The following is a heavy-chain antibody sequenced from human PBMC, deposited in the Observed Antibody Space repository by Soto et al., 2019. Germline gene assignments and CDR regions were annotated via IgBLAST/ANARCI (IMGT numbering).Heavy chain of an antibody. Sequence: QVKLVQSGAEVRKPGASVKVSCKASGYTFFNYGITWVRQAPGQGLEWMGWVSGYNGHTNYAQKFEGTVTRTRDISTTTAYMELRNLRSDDTAVYYCARLVGPTSSDNWFDPWGQGTLVTVSS. D-gene: IGHD1-26*01. CDR1: GYTFFNYG. V-gene: IGHV1-18*01. CDR3: ARLVGPTSSDNWFDP. CDR2: VSGYNGHT. J-gene: IGHJ5*02.